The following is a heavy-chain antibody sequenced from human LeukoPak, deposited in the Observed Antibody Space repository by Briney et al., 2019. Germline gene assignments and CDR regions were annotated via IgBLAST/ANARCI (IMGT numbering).Heavy chain of an antibody. Sequence: SETLSLTCTVSGDSISSYYWSWIRQPAGEGLEWIGRMFISGTTNYNPSLQSRVTMSIDTSKNQFSLKLSSVTAADTAVYFCARDWSSGWSGDALEIWGQGTMVTVSS. V-gene: IGHV4-4*07. J-gene: IGHJ3*02. CDR2: MFISGTT. CDR1: GDSISSYY. D-gene: IGHD6-19*01. CDR3: ARDWSSGWSGDALEI.